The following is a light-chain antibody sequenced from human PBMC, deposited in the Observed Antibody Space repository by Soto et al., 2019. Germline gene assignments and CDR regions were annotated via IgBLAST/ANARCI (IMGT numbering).Light chain of an antibody. CDR1: QTISRY. V-gene: IGKV1-39*01. CDR2: DAS. CDR3: HQTHTTPLT. J-gene: IGKJ4*01. Sequence: DIQMTQSPSTLSASVGDRVTITCRASQTISRYLSWYQQTPGKAPNLLIYDASTLQSGGPSRFSXSGSGTHINLTISSLQPEDFATYYCHQTHTTPLTFGGGTKVDIK.